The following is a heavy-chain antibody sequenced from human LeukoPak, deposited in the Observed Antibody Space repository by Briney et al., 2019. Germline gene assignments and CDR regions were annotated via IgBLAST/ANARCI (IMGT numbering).Heavy chain of an antibody. D-gene: IGHD3-22*01. CDR1: GLTFDDYG. Sequence: GGSLRLSCAASGLTFDDYGMSWVRQVPGKGLEWVSGINWNGGSTGYADSVKGRFTISRDNAKKSLYLEMNSLRAEDTALYYCARDGGDYYDSSGYLDYWGQGTLVTVSS. CDR3: ARDGGDYYDSSGYLDY. V-gene: IGHV3-20*04. CDR2: INWNGGST. J-gene: IGHJ4*02.